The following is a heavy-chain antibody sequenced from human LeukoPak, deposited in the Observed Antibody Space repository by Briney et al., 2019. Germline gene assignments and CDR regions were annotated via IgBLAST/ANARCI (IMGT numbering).Heavy chain of an antibody. J-gene: IGHJ3*02. D-gene: IGHD4-11*01. Sequence: SETLSLTCTVSGGSISSNYYYWGWIRQPPGKGLEWIGSIYYGGNTYYNPSLQSRVTISVDTSKNQFSLKLTSVTAADTAVYYCARDMVHDYSDYANAFDIWGQGTMVTVSS. CDR2: IYYGGNT. CDR3: ARDMVHDYSDYANAFDI. V-gene: IGHV4-39*07. CDR1: GGSISSNYYY.